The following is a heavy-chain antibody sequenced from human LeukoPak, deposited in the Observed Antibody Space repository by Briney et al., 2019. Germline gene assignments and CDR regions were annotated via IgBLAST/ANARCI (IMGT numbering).Heavy chain of an antibody. CDR2: ISGSGGST. V-gene: IGHV3-23*01. Sequence: GESLRLSCAASGFTFSSYAMSWVRQAPGKGLEWVSAISGSGGSTYYADSVKGRFTISRDNSKNTLYLQMNSLRAEDTAVYYCAKDEPRGYSYGYYYYYYMDVWGKGTTVTISS. CDR3: AKDEPRGYSYGYYYYYYMDV. J-gene: IGHJ6*03. CDR1: GFTFSSYA. D-gene: IGHD5-18*01.